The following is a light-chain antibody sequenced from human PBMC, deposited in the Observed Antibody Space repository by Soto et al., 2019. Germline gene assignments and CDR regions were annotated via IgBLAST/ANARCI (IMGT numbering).Light chain of an antibody. CDR1: QSVFYRSTKTNY. V-gene: IGKV4-1*01. CDR3: QQYYETPFT. J-gene: IGKJ4*01. CDR2: WAS. Sequence: DIVMTQSPDSLTVSLGERATISCKSSQSVFYRSTKTNYLGWYQQKPGQRPRLLIYWASTREIGVPDRFSGSGSRTDFTLTISSLQAEDAAIYYCQQYYETPFTFGGGAKVEI.